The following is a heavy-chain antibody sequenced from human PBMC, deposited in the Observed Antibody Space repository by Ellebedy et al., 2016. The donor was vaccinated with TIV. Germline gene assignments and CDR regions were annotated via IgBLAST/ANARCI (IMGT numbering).Heavy chain of an antibody. CDR3: ARDEMPPPIAAAGDYYYYGMDV. CDR1: GFTFSNYW. D-gene: IGHD6-13*01. Sequence: PGGSLRLSCVASGFTFSNYWMSWVRQAPGKGLEWVAKINEDESKKYFADSVKGRFTISRDNSANTLYLQMNSLRGEDTAVYYCARDEMPPPIAAAGDYYYYGMDVWGPGATVTVSS. V-gene: IGHV3-7*04. J-gene: IGHJ6*02. CDR2: INEDESKK.